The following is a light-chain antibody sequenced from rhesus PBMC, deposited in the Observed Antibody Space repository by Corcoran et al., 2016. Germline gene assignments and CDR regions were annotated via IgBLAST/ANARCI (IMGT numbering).Light chain of an antibody. CDR3: LQSGNWPYS. Sequence: IVMTQSPATLALSPGERATLSRRASQSVYRFVAWSKQKPGQAPTLRIYGASIRAAGIPDRFTGNGSGTEVTLTISSLEPEDVGVYFCLQSGNWPYSFGQGTKVEIK. CDR2: GAS. V-gene: IGKV3-24*04. CDR1: QSVYRF. J-gene: IGKJ2*01.